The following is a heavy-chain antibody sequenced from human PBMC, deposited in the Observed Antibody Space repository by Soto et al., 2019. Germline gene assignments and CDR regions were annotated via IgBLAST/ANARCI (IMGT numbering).Heavy chain of an antibody. CDR2: TYNRGSI. J-gene: IGHJ4*02. V-gene: IGHV4-31*01. Sequence: QVQLQESGPGLVKPSQTLSLTCTVSRGSISSGVYYWSWFRPHPGTGLEWFGYTYNRGSIRYTPSLQSLVTISGDMSKNLFSLKLNSLTAADTAMYFWARGYRYCSGNYDYYWGQGTLFTVSS. CDR1: RGSISSGVYY. D-gene: IGHD3-10*01. CDR3: ARGYRYCSGNYDYY.